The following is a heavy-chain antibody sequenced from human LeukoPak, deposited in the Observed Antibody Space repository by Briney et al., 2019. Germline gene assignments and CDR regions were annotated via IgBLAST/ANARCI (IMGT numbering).Heavy chain of an antibody. V-gene: IGHV4-59*08. CDR2: VYYTGSA. J-gene: IGHJ4*02. CDR1: GGSVSNYY. D-gene: IGHD6-6*01. CDR3: ARHFAYSSSSYFDY. Sequence: SETLSLTCSVSGGSVSNYYWSCIRQPPGKGLEWIGYVYYTGSANYNPSLKSRVTMFEDKSENQFSLRLYSVTAADTAMYYCARHFAYSSSSYFDYWGQGSLVTVSS.